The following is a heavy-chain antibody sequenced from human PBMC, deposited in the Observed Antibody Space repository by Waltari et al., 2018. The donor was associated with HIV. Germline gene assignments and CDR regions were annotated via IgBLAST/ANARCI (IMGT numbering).Heavy chain of an antibody. V-gene: IGHV1-18*04. CDR3: ARVESMLRVVHFDY. J-gene: IGHJ4*02. Sequence: QIQLVESGGEMKKTGASVKVSCKASGYSFRSYSISWVRQAPGQGLEWMGWISADKYNTKYAEKFQGRVTMTTDTSTSTAYMELRNLRSDDTAMYYCARVESMLRVVHFDYWGQGTLVTVSS. CDR1: GYSFRSYS. CDR2: ISADKYNT. D-gene: IGHD3-16*01.